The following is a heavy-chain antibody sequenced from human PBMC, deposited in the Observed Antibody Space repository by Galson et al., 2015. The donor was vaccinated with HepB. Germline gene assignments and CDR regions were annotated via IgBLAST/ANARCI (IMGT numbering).Heavy chain of an antibody. CDR1: GYTFTGYY. D-gene: IGHD3-16*02. Sequence: SVKVSCKASGYTFTGYYMHWVRQAPGQGLEWMGRINPNSGGTNYAQKFQGRVTMTRDTSISTAYMELSSLRSEDTAVYYCAREVDDYVWGSYRYTGVSAFDYWGQGTLVTVSS. CDR2: INPNSGGT. V-gene: IGHV1-2*06. CDR3: AREVDDYVWGSYRYTGVSAFDY. J-gene: IGHJ4*02.